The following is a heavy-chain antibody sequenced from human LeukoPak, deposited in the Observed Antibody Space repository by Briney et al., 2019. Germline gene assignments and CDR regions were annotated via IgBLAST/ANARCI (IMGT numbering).Heavy chain of an antibody. V-gene: IGHV3-7*01. Sequence: GGSLRLSCAASGFTFSTYWMSWVRQAPGKGLEWVANIKEDGSEKYYGDSVKGRFTISRDNAKNSLYLEMNSLRVEDTAVYYCARDSSGYQWGQGALVTLSS. CDR1: GFTFSTYW. CDR3: ARDSSGYQ. D-gene: IGHD3-22*01. CDR2: IKEDGSEK. J-gene: IGHJ4*02.